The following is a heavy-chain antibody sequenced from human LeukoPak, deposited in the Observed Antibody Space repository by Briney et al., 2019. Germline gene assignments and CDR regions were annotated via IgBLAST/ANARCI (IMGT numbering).Heavy chain of an antibody. Sequence: ASVKVSCKASGYTFTGYYMHWVRQAPGQGLEWMGWINPNSGGTNYAQKFQGRVTMTRDTSISTAYMELSRLRSDDTAVYYCARDLEDSSGYHYYYGMDVWGQGTTVTVSS. J-gene: IGHJ6*02. CDR1: GYTFTGYY. D-gene: IGHD3-22*01. CDR2: INPNSGGT. CDR3: ARDLEDSSGYHYYYGMDV. V-gene: IGHV1-2*02.